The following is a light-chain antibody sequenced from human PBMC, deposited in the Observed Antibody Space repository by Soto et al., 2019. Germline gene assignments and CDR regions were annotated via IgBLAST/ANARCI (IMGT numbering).Light chain of an antibody. CDR3: KQYNNWRPVT. CDR1: WSVSSN. V-gene: IGKV3-15*01. CDR2: GAS. Sequence: EIGLTQSPDTLSVSPGERATVSCGVSWSVSSNLAWYQQKPGQAPRLLIFGASTRATGIPGRFSGSGFGTEFTLIISSLQSEDFAVYFCKQYNNWRPVTFGPGAKVDIK. J-gene: IGKJ3*01.